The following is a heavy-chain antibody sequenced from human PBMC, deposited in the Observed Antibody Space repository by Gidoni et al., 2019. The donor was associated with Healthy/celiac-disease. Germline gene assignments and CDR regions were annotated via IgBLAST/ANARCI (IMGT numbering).Heavy chain of an antibody. CDR1: GGSISSYY. J-gene: IGHJ5*02. Sequence: QVQLQESGPGLVKPSETLSLTCTVSGGSISSYYWSWIRQPAGKGLEWIGRIYTSGSTNYNPSLQSRVTMSVDTSKNQFSLKLSSVTAADTAVYYCARCSSSWYLVWFDPWGQGTLVTVSS. V-gene: IGHV4-4*07. CDR3: ARCSSSWYLVWFDP. D-gene: IGHD6-13*01. CDR2: IYTSGST.